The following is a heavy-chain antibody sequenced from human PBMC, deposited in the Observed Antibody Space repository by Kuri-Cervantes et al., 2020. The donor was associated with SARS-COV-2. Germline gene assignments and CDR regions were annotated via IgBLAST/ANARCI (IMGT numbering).Heavy chain of an antibody. Sequence: GGSLRLSCAASGFTFDDYAMHWVRQAPGKGLEWVSGISWNSGSIGYADSVKGRFTISRDNSKNTLYLQMGSLRPEDMAVYYCATLGEIGYWGQGTLVTISS. V-gene: IGHV3-9*03. D-gene: IGHD5-24*01. CDR3: ATLGEIGY. CDR1: GFTFDDYA. J-gene: IGHJ4*02. CDR2: ISWNSGSI.